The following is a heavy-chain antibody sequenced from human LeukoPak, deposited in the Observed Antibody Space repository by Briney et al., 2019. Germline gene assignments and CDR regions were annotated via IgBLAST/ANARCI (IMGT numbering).Heavy chain of an antibody. J-gene: IGHJ6*03. D-gene: IGHD2-2*01. CDR3: AKTVVPGRYYYYMDV. CDR2: IRGSGDST. V-gene: IGHV3-23*01. Sequence: GGSLRLSCAASGFTFSNYAMNWVRQAPGKGLEWVSGIRGSGDSTHYADSVKGRFTISRDNSKNTLYLQMNSLRVDDTAVYYCAKTVVPGRYYYYMDVWGKGTTVTVSS. CDR1: GFTFSNYA.